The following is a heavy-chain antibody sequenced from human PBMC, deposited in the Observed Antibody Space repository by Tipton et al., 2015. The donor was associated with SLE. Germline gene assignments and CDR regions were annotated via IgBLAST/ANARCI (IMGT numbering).Heavy chain of an antibody. CDR2: ISAYNGNT. V-gene: IGHV1-18*01. Sequence: QSGAEVKKPGASVKVSCKASGYIFTSYGISWVRQAPGQGLEWMGWISAYNGNTNLAHGRVTLTTDTSTSTAYMELWSLTSDDTAVYYCARALGDYGYYYGMDVWGQGTTVTVSS. J-gene: IGHJ6*02. CDR1: GYIFTSYG. CDR3: ARALGDYGYYYGMDV. D-gene: IGHD4-17*01.